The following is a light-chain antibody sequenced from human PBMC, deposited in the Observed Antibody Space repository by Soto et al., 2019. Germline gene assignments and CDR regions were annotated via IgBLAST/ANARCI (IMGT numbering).Light chain of an antibody. Sequence: QSALTQPASVSGSPGQSITISCTGTSFDVDDYNSVSWYQQPPGKAPKLIIYEVNNRPSGVSNRFSGSNSDNTASLTISRLQSEDEADYYCSLYTTSSTPSYVFGTGTKVTVL. J-gene: IGLJ1*01. CDR1: SFDVDDYNS. V-gene: IGLV2-14*01. CDR3: SLYTTSSTPSYV. CDR2: EVN.